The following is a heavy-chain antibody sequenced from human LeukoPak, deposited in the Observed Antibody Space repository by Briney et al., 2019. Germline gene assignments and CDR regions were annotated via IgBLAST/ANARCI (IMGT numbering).Heavy chain of an antibody. V-gene: IGHV3-21*01. CDR3: ARVVEYSSSLPRFMDV. CDR1: GFTFRKYA. CDR2: ISSSSSYI. Sequence: PGGSLRLSCVASGFTFRKYAMNWVRQAPGKGLEWVSSISSSSSYIYYADSVKGRFTISRDNAKNSLYLQMNSLRAEDTAVYYCARVVEYSSSLPRFMDVWGKGTTVTVSS. J-gene: IGHJ6*03. D-gene: IGHD6-6*01.